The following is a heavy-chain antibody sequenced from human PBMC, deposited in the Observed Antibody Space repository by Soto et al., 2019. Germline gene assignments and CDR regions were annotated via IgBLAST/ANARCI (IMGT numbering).Heavy chain of an antibody. Sequence: WGSLRLSCAASGFTFRSYDMTWVRQAPGKGLEWVSSISGGGVSIYYADSVKGRFTISRDNSKNTLYLQMNSLRAEDTAVYYCAKKGYSGSYCDYWGQGTLVTVSS. D-gene: IGHD1-26*01. CDR2: ISGGGVSI. V-gene: IGHV3-23*01. CDR3: AKKGYSGSYCDY. CDR1: GFTFRSYD. J-gene: IGHJ4*02.